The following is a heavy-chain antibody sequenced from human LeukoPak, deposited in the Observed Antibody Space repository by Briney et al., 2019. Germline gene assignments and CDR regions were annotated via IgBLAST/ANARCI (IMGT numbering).Heavy chain of an antibody. CDR2: ISSSSSYI. J-gene: IGHJ4*02. Sequence: GGSLRLSCAASGFTFSSYSMNWVRQAPGKGLEWVSSISSSSSYIYYADSVKGRFIISRDNSKNTVYLQMNSLSAEDAAVYYCVKDDGWVQYANWGQGTLVTVSS. CDR3: VKDDGWVQYAN. D-gene: IGHD5-24*01. CDR1: GFTFSSYS. V-gene: IGHV3-21*04.